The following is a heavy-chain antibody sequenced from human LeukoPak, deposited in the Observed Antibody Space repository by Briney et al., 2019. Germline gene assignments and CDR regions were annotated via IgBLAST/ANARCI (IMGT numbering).Heavy chain of an antibody. CDR3: ARDLGYSSGWYPDY. CDR1: GGSISSSSYY. Sequence: SETLSLTCTVSGGSISSSSYYWGWIRQPPGKGLEWIGSIYYSGSTYYNPSLKSRVTMSVDTSKNQFSLKLSSVTAADTAVYYCARDLGYSSGWYPDYWGQGTLVTVSS. CDR2: IYYSGST. J-gene: IGHJ4*02. V-gene: IGHV4-39*07. D-gene: IGHD6-19*01.